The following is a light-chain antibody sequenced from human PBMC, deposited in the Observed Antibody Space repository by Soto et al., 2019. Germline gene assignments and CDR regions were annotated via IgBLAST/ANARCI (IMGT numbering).Light chain of an antibody. CDR2: DDS. V-gene: IGLV2-14*03. Sequence: QSALTQPPSVSGSPGQSITISCAGISNDFGGYNYVSWYQQHPGRVPKLLINDDSNRPSGVSNRFSGSKSGNTASLTISGLQAEDEADYYCASYTYTSPYVFGIGTKLTVL. J-gene: IGLJ1*01. CDR3: ASYTYTSPYV. CDR1: SNDFGGYNY.